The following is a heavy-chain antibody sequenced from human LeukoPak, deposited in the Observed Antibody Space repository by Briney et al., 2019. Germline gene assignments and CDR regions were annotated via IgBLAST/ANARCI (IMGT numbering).Heavy chain of an antibody. CDR3: ARDCRGGSCLDY. J-gene: IGHJ4*02. Sequence: ASVKVSCKASGYTFTSYYMHWVRQATGQGLEWMGWMNPNSGNTGYAQKLQGRVTMTWNTSISTAYMELNNLRPEDTAVYYCARDCRGGSCLDYWGQGTLVTVSS. CDR2: MNPNSGNT. CDR1: GYTFTSYY. D-gene: IGHD2-15*01. V-gene: IGHV1-8*02.